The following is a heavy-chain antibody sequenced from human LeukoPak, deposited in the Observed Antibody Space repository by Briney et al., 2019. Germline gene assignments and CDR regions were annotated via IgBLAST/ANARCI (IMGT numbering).Heavy chain of an antibody. CDR2: IIPILGIA. D-gene: IGHD6-19*01. V-gene: IGHV1-69*04. Sequence: ASVKVSCKASGYTFTSYDINWVRQATGQGLEWMGRIIPILGIANYAQKFQGRVTITADKSTSTAYMELSSLRSEDTAVYYCARGAVAGTDYWGQGTLVTVSS. CDR1: GYTFTSYD. J-gene: IGHJ4*02. CDR3: ARGAVAGTDY.